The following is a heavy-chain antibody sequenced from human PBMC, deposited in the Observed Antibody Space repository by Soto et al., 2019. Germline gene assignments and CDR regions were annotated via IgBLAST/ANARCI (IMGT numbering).Heavy chain of an antibody. CDR1: GASIRSYY. D-gene: IGHD3-22*01. CDR2: IYYSGGT. J-gene: IGHJ2*01. V-gene: IGHV4-59*01. CDR3: ARPWNNRNYDNRYFDL. Sequence: SETLSLTCTVSGASIRSYYWSWIRQPPGKGLEWIGYIYYSGGTNYNPSLKSRVTISLDTSKSQFSLKLSSVTAADTAVYYCARPWNNRNYDNRYFDLWGRGTLVTVSS.